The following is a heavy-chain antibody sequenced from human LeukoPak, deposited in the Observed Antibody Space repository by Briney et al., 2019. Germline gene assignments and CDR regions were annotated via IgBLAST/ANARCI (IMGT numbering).Heavy chain of an antibody. CDR2: IVVGSGNT. D-gene: IGHD3-22*01. CDR1: GFTFTSSA. Sequence: SVKVSCKASGFTFTSSAMQWVRQARGQRLEWIGWIVVGSGNTNYAQKFQEGVTITRDMSTSTAYMELSSLRSEDTAVYYCAAVPYYYDSSGYYYWGQGTLVTVSS. V-gene: IGHV1-58*02. CDR3: AAVPYYYDSSGYYY. J-gene: IGHJ4*02.